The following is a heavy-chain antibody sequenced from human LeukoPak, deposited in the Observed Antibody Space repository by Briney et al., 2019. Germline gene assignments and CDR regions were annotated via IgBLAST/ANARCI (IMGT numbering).Heavy chain of an antibody. Sequence: HPGGSLRLSYVGALGSHWMGWVRQAPGKGLEWVANIKEDGSQKYYMDSVKGRFTISRDNAKSSLFLQMNNLRVEDTAVYYCTRDQTWGQGTLVTVSS. CDR3: TRDQT. J-gene: IGHJ4*02. CDR1: LGSHW. V-gene: IGHV3-7*01. CDR2: IKEDGSQK.